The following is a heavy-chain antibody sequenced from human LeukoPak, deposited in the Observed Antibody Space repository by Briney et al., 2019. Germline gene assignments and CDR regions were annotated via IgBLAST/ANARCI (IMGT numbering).Heavy chain of an antibody. Sequence: ASVKVSCKVSGYTPTELSMHWVRQAPGKGLEWMGGFDPEDGETIYAQKFQGRVTMTEDTSTDTAYMELSSLRSEDTAVYYCATDSYRCSGGSCYYVFDYWGQGTLVTVSS. CDR3: ATDSYRCSGGSCYYVFDY. CDR2: FDPEDGET. J-gene: IGHJ4*02. D-gene: IGHD2-15*01. CDR1: GYTPTELS. V-gene: IGHV1-24*01.